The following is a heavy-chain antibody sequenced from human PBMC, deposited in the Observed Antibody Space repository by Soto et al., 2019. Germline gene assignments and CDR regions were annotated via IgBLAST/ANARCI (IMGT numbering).Heavy chain of an antibody. V-gene: IGHV1-46*03. D-gene: IGHD3-22*01. J-gene: IGHJ1*01. CDR3: ASPPKDSSGYRLAAEYFQH. CDR1: GYTFTSYY. CDR2: INPSGGST. Sequence: QVQLVQSGAEVKKPGASVKVSCKASGYTFTSYYMHWVRQAPGQGLEWMGIINPSGGSTSYAQKFPGRGTMTRDASTSTVYMELSSLRSEATAVYYCASPPKDSSGYRLAAEYFQHWGQGTLVTVSS.